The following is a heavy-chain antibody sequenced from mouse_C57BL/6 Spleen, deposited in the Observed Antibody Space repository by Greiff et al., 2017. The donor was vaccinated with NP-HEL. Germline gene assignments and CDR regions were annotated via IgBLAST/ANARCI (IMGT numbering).Heavy chain of an antibody. D-gene: IGHD1-1*01. Sequence: EVQLQQSGPELVKPGASVKMSCKASGYTFTDYNMHWVKQSHGKSLEWIGYINPNNGGTSYNQKFKGKATLTVNKSSSTAYMELRSLTSEDSAVYYCARDYYGSSYYFDYWGQGTTLTVSS. V-gene: IGHV1-22*01. CDR2: INPNNGGT. CDR3: ARDYYGSSYYFDY. J-gene: IGHJ2*01. CDR1: GYTFTDYN.